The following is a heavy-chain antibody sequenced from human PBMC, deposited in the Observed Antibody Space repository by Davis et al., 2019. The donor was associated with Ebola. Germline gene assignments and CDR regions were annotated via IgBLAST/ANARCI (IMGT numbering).Heavy chain of an antibody. V-gene: IGHV4-59*01. CDR1: GGSISSYY. J-gene: IGHJ4*02. CDR3: ARDSSYDSSGYYDY. Sequence: MPSETLSLTCTVSGGSISSYYWSWIRQPPGKGLEWIGYIYYSGSTNYNPSLKSRVTILVDTSKNQFSLKLSSVTAADTAVYYCARDSSYDSSGYYDYWGQGTLVTVSS. D-gene: IGHD3-22*01. CDR2: IYYSGST.